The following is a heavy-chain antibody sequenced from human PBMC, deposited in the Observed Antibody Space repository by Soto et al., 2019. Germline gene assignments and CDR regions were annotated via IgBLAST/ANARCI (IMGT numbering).Heavy chain of an antibody. Sequence: QVHLVESGGGLVKPGVSLTLSCAASGFSFSDYYMTWIRQAPGKGLEWLAYISVSGSVIYYADSVRGRFTISRDTAQNSLYLQRNSLRNDDAAGDYCAREGALGAVAGVWGQGTLVTVSA. V-gene: IGHV3-11*01. CDR2: ISVSGSVI. CDR3: AREGALGAVAGV. D-gene: IGHD6-19*01. CDR1: GFSFSDYY. J-gene: IGHJ4*02.